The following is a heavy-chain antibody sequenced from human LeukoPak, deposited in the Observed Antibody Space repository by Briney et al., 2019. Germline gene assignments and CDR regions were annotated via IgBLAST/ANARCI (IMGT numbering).Heavy chain of an antibody. D-gene: IGHD3-10*01. J-gene: IGHJ4*02. CDR3: ARDRWGWFGEFDY. CDR2: LYSGGST. Sequence: GGSLRLSCAASGFTVSSTYMSWVRQAPGKGLEWVSVLYSGGSTYYADSVEGRFTISRDNSKNTLYLQVNSLRAEDTAVYYCARDRWGWFGEFDYWGQGTLVTVSS. V-gene: IGHV3-66*01. CDR1: GFTVSSTY.